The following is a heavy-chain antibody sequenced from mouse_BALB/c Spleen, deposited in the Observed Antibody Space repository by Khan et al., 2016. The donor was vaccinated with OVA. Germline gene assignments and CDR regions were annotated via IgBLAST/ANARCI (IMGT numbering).Heavy chain of an antibody. Sequence: VQLKQSGPELVKPGASVKISCKASGYTFTDYNMHWVKQSHGKSLEWIGYIYPYNGGTGYNQKFKSRATLTVDNSSSTAYMELRSLTSEDSAVYYCARDGGDDAFAYWGQGTLVTVSA. CDR1: GYTFTDYN. D-gene: IGHD2-2*01. V-gene: IGHV1S29*02. J-gene: IGHJ3*01. CDR2: IYPYNGGT. CDR3: ARDGGDDAFAY.